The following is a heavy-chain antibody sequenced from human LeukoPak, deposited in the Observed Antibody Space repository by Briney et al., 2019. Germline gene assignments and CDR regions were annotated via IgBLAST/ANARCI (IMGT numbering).Heavy chain of an antibody. CDR3: ARARGYSPYSSGWYLGTDYYYGMDV. J-gene: IGHJ6*02. D-gene: IGHD6-19*01. Sequence: PSETLSLTCTVSGGSISSYYWSWIRQPPGKGLEWIGYIYYSGSTNYNPSLKSRVTISVDTSKNQFSLKLSSVTAADTAVYYCARARGYSPYSSGWYLGTDYYYGMDVWGQGTTVTVSS. CDR1: GGSISSYY. V-gene: IGHV4-59*01. CDR2: IYYSGST.